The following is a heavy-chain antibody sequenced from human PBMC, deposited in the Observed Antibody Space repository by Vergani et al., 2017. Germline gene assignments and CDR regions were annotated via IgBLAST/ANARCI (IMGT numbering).Heavy chain of an antibody. D-gene: IGHD6-19*01. V-gene: IGHV3-23*01. CDR3: ARGYNSDWMWSWFDP. CDR2: ISGSGSGT. J-gene: IGHJ5*02. CDR1: GFTFSSYV. Sequence: EVQLLESGGGLVQPGGSLRLSCAASGFTFSSYVMSWVRQAPGKGLEWVSRISGSGSGTYYADSVKGRFTISRDNSKNTLYLDMNSLRAEDTAVYYCARGYNSDWMWSWFDPWGQGTLVTVSA.